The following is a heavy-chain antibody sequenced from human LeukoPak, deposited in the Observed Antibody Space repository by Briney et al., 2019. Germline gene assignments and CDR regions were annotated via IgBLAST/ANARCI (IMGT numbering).Heavy chain of an antibody. D-gene: IGHD3-3*01. J-gene: IGHJ6*02. V-gene: IGHV4-34*01. CDR3: ASLFWSGYYSIFGMDV. Sequence: SETLSLTCAVYGGSFSGYYWSWIRQPPGKGLEWIGEINHSGSTNYNPSLKSRVTISVDTSKNQFPLKLSSVTAADTAVYYCASLFWSGYYSIFGMDVWGQGTTVTVSS. CDR2: INHSGST. CDR1: GGSFSGYY.